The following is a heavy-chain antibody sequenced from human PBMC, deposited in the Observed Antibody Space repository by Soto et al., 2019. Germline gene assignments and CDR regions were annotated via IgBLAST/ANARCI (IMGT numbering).Heavy chain of an antibody. Sequence: QVQFVQSGAEVKEPGASVKVSCKASGSTFTAITLHWVRQAPGQRLEWMGCIHAGSDNTEYSQEFQDRPTITRDTSASIVYMELSSLRSEDTALYYCARDYVKLGMDVWGQGTTVTVSS. CDR1: GSTFTAIT. CDR2: IHAGSDNT. J-gene: IGHJ6*02. V-gene: IGHV1-3*01. CDR3: ARDYVKLGMDV. D-gene: IGHD3-10*02.